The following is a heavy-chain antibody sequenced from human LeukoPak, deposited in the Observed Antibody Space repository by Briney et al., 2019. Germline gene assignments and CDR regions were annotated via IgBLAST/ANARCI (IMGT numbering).Heavy chain of an antibody. V-gene: IGHV1-69*13. CDR1: GGTFSSYA. Sequence: ASVKVFCKASGGTFSSYAISWVRQAPGQGLEWMGGIIPIFGTANYAQKFQGRVTITVDESTSTAYMELSSLRSEDTAVYYCASNIVVVPAATPPVYYYYYYGMDVWGQGTTVTVSS. CDR3: ASNIVVVPAATPPVYYYYYYGMDV. D-gene: IGHD2-2*01. CDR2: IIPIFGTA. J-gene: IGHJ6*02.